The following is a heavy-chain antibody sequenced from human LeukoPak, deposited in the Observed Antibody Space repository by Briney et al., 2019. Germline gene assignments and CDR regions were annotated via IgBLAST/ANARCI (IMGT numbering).Heavy chain of an antibody. Sequence: ASVKVSCKASGYTFTSYGISWVRQAPGQGLEWMGWISAYNGNTNYAQKLQGRVTMTTDTSTSTAYMELRSLRSDDTAVYYCARYGHDCSSTSCSNLGADYWGQGTLITVSS. CDR3: ARYGHDCSSTSCSNLGADY. J-gene: IGHJ4*02. V-gene: IGHV1-18*01. CDR2: ISAYNGNT. D-gene: IGHD2-2*01. CDR1: GYTFTSYG.